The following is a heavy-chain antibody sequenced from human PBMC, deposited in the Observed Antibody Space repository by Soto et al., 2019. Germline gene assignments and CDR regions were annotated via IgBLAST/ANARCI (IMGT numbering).Heavy chain of an antibody. CDR2: INSDGSST. CDR1: GFTFSSYA. V-gene: IGHV3-74*01. J-gene: IGHJ4*02. D-gene: IGHD7-27*01. Sequence: GGSLRLSCAASGFTFSSYAMSWVRQVPGKGLVWVSRINSDGSSTNYADSVKGRFTISRDNAKNTLYLQMNSLRAEDTAVYYCASSLLTPFDYWGQGTLVTVSS. CDR3: ASSLLTPFDY.